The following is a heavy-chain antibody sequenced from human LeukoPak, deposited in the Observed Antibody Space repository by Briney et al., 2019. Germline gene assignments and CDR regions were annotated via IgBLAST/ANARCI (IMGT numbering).Heavy chain of an antibody. J-gene: IGHJ5*02. Sequence: GGSLRLSCAASGFTFSSYSMSWVRQAPGKGLEWVSSISSSSSNIYYADSVKRRFTISRDNAKNTLYLQMNSLRAEDTAVYYCARGYFDLNNWFDPWGQGTLVTVSS. V-gene: IGHV3-21*01. D-gene: IGHD3-9*01. CDR1: GFTFSSYS. CDR3: ARGYFDLNNWFDP. CDR2: ISSSSSNI.